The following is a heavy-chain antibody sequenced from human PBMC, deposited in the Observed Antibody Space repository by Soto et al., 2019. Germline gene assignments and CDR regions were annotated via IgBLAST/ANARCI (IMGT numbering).Heavy chain of an antibody. Sequence: QVQLVQSGGEVKKPGASVTVSCKASGYTFINYNITWVRQAPGQGLEWMAWINTYNGMTDYAQRFQGRVTMTRDTSTSTADMELRNLGSDDAAVYFCAESPRGEMATDWGQGTLVTVSS. D-gene: IGHD5-12*01. V-gene: IGHV1-18*01. J-gene: IGHJ4*02. CDR3: AESPRGEMATD. CDR2: INTYNGMT. CDR1: GYTFINYN.